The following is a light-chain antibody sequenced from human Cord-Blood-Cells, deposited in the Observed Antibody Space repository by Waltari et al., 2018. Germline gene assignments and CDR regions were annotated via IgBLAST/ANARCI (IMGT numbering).Light chain of an antibody. CDR1: SSDVGGYHY. CDR3: CSYAGSYTYV. Sequence: QSALTQPRSVSGSPGQSVTTSCTGTSSDVGGYHYVSWYQQHPGKAPQLMIYDVSKRPSGVPDRFSGSKSGNTASLTISGLQAEDEADYYCCSYAGSYTYVFGTGTKVTVL. J-gene: IGLJ1*01. CDR2: DVS. V-gene: IGLV2-11*01.